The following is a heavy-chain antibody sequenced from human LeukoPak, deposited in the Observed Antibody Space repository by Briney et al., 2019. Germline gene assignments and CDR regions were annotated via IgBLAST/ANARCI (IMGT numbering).Heavy chain of an antibody. Sequence: GASVKVSCKSSGYTFTSYAMNWVRQAPGQGLEWMGWINPNSGDTKYAQKFQGRVTMTRDTSISTAYMELSRLRSDDTAVYYCARGSIVGATFDYFDYWGQGTLVTVSS. J-gene: IGHJ4*02. CDR2: INPNSGDT. CDR3: ARGSIVGATFDYFDY. D-gene: IGHD1-26*01. CDR1: GYTFTSYA. V-gene: IGHV1-2*02.